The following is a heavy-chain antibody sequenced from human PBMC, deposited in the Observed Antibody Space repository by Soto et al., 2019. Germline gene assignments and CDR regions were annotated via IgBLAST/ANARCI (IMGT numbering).Heavy chain of an antibody. J-gene: IGHJ4*01. Sequence: DVRLLESGGGLVQPGGSLRLSCAASGFTFSSYSMSWVRQAPGKGLEWVSTIGTSASTYYGDSGRGRFTISRDNSRNTLYLQMNSLRAEDTAVYYCADLSRYCTSSNCDCGHGTLVTVSS. CDR3: ADLSRYCTSSNCD. CDR1: GFTFSSYS. D-gene: IGHD2-2*01. V-gene: IGHV3-23*01. CDR2: IGTSAST.